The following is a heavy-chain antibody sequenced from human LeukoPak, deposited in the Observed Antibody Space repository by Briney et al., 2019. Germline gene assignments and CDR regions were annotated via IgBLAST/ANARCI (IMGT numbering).Heavy chain of an antibody. CDR3: AREYVLAVAGTNYYHGMDV. CDR1: GFIHSNYD. CDR2: IGTAGDT. J-gene: IGHJ6*02. V-gene: IGHV3-13*01. Sequence: GGSLRLSCAASGFIHSNYDMHWVRQRPGKGLEWVSTIGTAGDTYYADSVEGRFTISRESAMNSLSLQMNTLRGGDTAHYYCAREYVLAVAGTNYYHGMDVWGQGTAVTVYS. D-gene: IGHD6-19*01.